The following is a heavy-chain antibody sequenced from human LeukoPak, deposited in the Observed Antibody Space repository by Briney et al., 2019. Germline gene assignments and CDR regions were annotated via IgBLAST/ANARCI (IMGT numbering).Heavy chain of an antibody. D-gene: IGHD2-2*01. J-gene: IGHJ6*02. CDR3: ARDKYCSSTSCWFRYYYYGMDV. Sequence: GGSLRLSCAASGLAFSDYWMSWVRQAPGKGLEWVSNIKPDGGHPNYVDSVKGRFTISRDNANNSLYLQMNSLRAEDTAVYYCARDKYCSSTSCWFRYYYYGMDVWGQGTTVSVCS. CDR1: GLAFSDYW. V-gene: IGHV3-7*01. CDR2: IKPDGGHP.